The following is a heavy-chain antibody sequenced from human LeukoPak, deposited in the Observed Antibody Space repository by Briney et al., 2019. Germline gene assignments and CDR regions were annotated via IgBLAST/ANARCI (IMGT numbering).Heavy chain of an antibody. CDR2: ISTRSDTI. V-gene: IGHV3-48*02. CDR3: VRDYTR. Sequence: GGSLRLSCVVSGFTFSNYNMNWVRQAPGKGLEWVSYISTRSDTIYYADSAKGRFTISRDNAKNSLYLQMNSLRDEDTAVYYCVRDYTRWGQGTLVTVSS. D-gene: IGHD4-11*01. CDR1: GFTFSNYN. J-gene: IGHJ4*02.